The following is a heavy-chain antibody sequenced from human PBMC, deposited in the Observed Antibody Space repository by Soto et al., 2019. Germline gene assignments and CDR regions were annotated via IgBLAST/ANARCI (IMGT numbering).Heavy chain of an antibody. J-gene: IGHJ4*02. CDR1: GYTFTTYG. CDR3: ARGPLYGDRIAYFDY. V-gene: IGHV1-18*01. Sequence: QVQLVQSGAEVKKPGASVKVSCKASGYTFTTYGITWVRQAPGQGLEWMGWISAYNGNTNYAQKLQGRVAMTTDTSTSTAYMELRSLRSDDTAVYYCARGPLYGDRIAYFDYWGQGTLVTVSS. CDR2: ISAYNGNT. D-gene: IGHD4-17*01.